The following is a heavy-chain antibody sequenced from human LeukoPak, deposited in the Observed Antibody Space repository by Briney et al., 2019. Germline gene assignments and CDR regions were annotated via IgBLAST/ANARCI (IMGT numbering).Heavy chain of an antibody. CDR2: IYYSGST. Sequence: PSETLSLTCTVSGGSISSYYWSWIRQPPGKGLEWIGYIYYSGSTNYNPSLKSRVTLSVDTSKNQFSLKLSSVTAADTAVYYCARDEGYGYLTNWFDPWGQGTLVTVSS. V-gene: IGHV4-59*01. D-gene: IGHD5-18*01. J-gene: IGHJ5*02. CDR1: GGSISSYY. CDR3: ARDEGYGYLTNWFDP.